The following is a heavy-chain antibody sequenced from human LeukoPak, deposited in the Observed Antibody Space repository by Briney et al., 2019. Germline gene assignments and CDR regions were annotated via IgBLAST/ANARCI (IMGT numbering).Heavy chain of an antibody. CDR3: ARGGAYYDSSGLNY. V-gene: IGHV4-59*01. Sequence: SETLSLTCTVSGGTISSYYWSWIRQPPGKGLEGIGYIYYSGSANYNPSLKSRVTISVDTSKNQFSLKLNSVTAADTAVYYCARGGAYYDSSGLNYWGQGILVTVSS. CDR2: IYYSGSA. D-gene: IGHD3-22*01. CDR1: GGTISSYY. J-gene: IGHJ4*02.